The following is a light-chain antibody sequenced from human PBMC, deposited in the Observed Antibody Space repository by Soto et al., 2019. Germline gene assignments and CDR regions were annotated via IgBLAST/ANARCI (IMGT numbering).Light chain of an antibody. CDR2: GAS. CDR3: QQRDNWPWT. Sequence: EIVMTQSPATLSVSPGERATLSCRASQSVGSDLAWYQQKPGQAPRLLIYGASNRRPGTPARFSGGGSGTDFTLTISSLEPEDFAVYYCQQRDNWPWTFGLGTKVEIK. V-gene: IGKV3-11*01. CDR1: QSVGSD. J-gene: IGKJ1*01.